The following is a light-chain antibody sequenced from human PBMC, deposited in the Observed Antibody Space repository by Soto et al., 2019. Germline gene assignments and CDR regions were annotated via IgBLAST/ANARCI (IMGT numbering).Light chain of an antibody. CDR1: SSDVGGYDY. CDR2: EVS. V-gene: IGLV2-14*01. J-gene: IGLJ1*01. CDR3: NSYTSSNTYV. Sequence: QSVLTQPASVSGSPGQSITISCTGSSSDVGGYDYVSWYQQHPGKAPKLLIYEVSNRPSGISNRFSGSKSGNTASLTISGLQAEDEPDYYCNSYTSSNTYVFATGTKVTVL.